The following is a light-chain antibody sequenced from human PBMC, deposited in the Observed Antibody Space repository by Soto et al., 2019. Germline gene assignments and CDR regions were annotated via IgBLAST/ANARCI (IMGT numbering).Light chain of an antibody. Sequence: DSVLTQSPGTLSLSPGERAALSCRASQSVSSNYLAWYQQKPGQAPRLLIYGGSTRATGIPDRFSGSGSGTDFTLTISRLEPEDFAVYYCQQYDSSPYIFGQGTKLEIK. CDR3: QQYDSSPYI. V-gene: IGKV3-20*01. CDR2: GGS. J-gene: IGKJ2*01. CDR1: QSVSSNY.